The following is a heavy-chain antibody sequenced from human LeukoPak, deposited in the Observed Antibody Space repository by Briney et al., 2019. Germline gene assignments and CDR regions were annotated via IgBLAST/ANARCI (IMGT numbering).Heavy chain of an antibody. D-gene: IGHD6-19*01. CDR3: ARQSGWLDY. CDR1: GGSFSGYY. V-gene: IGHV4-34*01. CDR2: ISHSGST. Sequence: PSETLSLTCAVYGGSFSGYYWTWIRQPPGRGLEWIGEISHSGSTYYNPSLKSRVTISVDTSKNQFSLKLSSVTAADTAVYYCARQSGWLDYWGQGTLVTVSS. J-gene: IGHJ4*02.